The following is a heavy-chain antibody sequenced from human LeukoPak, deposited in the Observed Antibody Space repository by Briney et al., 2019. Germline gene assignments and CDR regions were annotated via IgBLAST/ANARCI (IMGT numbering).Heavy chain of an antibody. CDR3: ARLGVVVVTPGSFAFHN. V-gene: IGHV5-10-1*01. CDR2: IDPSDSYT. CDR1: GYIFHSYW. Sequence: HVESPVTYLKCHGYIFHSYWIIWVLQMPGKGLEWMGRIDPSDSYTNYSPSLQDHVTISADKSISTAYLQWSSLKASDTAMYYCARLGVVVVTPGSFAFHNWGEG. J-gene: IGHJ1*01. D-gene: IGHD3-22*01.